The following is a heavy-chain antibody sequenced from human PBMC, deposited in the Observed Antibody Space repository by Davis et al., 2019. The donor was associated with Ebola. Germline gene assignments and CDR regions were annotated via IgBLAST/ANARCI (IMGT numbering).Heavy chain of an antibody. CDR1: GGTFSSYA. CDR2: IIPNFGTA. D-gene: IGHD3-3*01. J-gene: IGHJ6*02. V-gene: IGHV1-69*13. CDR3: ARVPGDFWSGFPNYYYYGMDV. Sequence: SVKVSCKASGGTFSSYAISWVRQAPGQGLEWMGGIIPNFGTANYTQKFQGRVTITADESTSTAYMELSSLRSEDTAVYYCARVPGDFWSGFPNYYYYGMDVWGQGTTVTVSS.